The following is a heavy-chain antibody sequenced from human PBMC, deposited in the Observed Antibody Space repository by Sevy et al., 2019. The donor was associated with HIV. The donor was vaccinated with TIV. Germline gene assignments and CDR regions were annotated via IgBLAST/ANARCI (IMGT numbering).Heavy chain of an antibody. D-gene: IGHD3-10*01. CDR1: GFTFSSYG. CDR3: ARDNLLPIMVSMVRGALSYYFDY. V-gene: IGHV3-33*01. J-gene: IGHJ4*02. CDR2: IWYDGINR. Sequence: GGSLRLSCAASGFTFSSYGMHWVRQPPGKGLEWVAVIWYDGINRYYADSMKGRFTISRDNSKNTLYLQMNSLRAEDTAVYYCARDNLLPIMVSMVRGALSYYFDYWGQGTLVTVSS.